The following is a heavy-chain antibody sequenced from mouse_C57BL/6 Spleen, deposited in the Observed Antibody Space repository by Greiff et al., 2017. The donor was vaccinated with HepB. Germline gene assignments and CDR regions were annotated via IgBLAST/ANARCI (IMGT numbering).Heavy chain of an antibody. V-gene: IGHV1-55*01. Sequence: QVQLQQPGAELVKPGASVKMSCKASGYTFTSYWITWVKQRPGQGLEWIGVINPGSGGPNYNEKFKGKATLTADKSSSTAYMQLSSLTSEASAVYFCARGDYYFDYWGQGTTLTVSS. CDR2: INPGSGGP. CDR3: ARGDYYFDY. CDR1: GYTFTSYW. J-gene: IGHJ2*01.